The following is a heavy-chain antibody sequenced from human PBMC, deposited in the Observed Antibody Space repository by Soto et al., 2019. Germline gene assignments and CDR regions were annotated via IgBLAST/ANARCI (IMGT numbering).Heavy chain of an antibody. J-gene: IGHJ4*02. Sequence: QVQLVQSGAEVKKPGASVKVSCKTSGYTFTSYAMHWVRQAPGQRLEWMGWINAGNGNTKYSQKFQGRVTITRDTSASTAYMELSSLRSEDTAVYYCARITMVRGFDYWGQGTLVTVSS. D-gene: IGHD3-10*01. CDR2: INAGNGNT. CDR1: GYTFTSYA. CDR3: ARITMVRGFDY. V-gene: IGHV1-3*01.